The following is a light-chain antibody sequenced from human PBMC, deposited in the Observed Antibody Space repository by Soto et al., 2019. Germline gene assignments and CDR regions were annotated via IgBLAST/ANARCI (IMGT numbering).Light chain of an antibody. V-gene: IGKV3-11*01. CDR2: DAS. CDR1: QSVSSY. Sequence: EIVLTQSPATLSLSPGERATLSCRTSQSVSSYFAWYQQKPGRAPRLLIYDASNRATGIPARFIGSGSGTDFTLTISSLVPEDFAVYYCQQLSNWPITFGQGTLLEIK. CDR3: QQLSNWPIT. J-gene: IGKJ5*01.